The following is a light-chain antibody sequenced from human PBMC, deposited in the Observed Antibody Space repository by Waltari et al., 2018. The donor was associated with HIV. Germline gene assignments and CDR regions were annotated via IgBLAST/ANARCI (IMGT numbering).Light chain of an antibody. V-gene: IGKV2-28*01. CDR1: QRLLHSDGYNF. CDR3: MQSLEIPHT. Sequence: IVMTQSPLSLPVTPGGPATISCRYGQRLLHSDGYNFLDWYLQRPGQPPQLLIYLGSQRAPGVPTRFTGSGSDTNFILNITRVEADDVGVYLCMQSLEIPHTFGQGTRVEI. CDR2: LGS. J-gene: IGKJ2*01.